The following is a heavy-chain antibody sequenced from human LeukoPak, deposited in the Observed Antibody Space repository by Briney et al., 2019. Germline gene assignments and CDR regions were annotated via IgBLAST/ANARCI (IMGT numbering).Heavy chain of an antibody. CDR3: ATVELDSSGYYYFDY. CDR1: GYTFTSYG. D-gene: IGHD3-22*01. Sequence: GASVKVSCKASGYTFTSYGINWVRQAPGQGLEWMGWISAYNGNTNYAQKLQGRVTMTEDTSTDTAYMELSSLRSEDTAVYYCATVELDSSGYYYFDYWGQGTLVTVSS. J-gene: IGHJ4*02. V-gene: IGHV1-18*01. CDR2: ISAYNGNT.